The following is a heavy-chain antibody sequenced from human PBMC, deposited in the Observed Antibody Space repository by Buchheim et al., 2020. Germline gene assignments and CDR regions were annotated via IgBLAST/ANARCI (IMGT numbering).Heavy chain of an antibody. Sequence: EVQLVESGGGLVKPGGSLRLSCAASGFTFSSYSMNWVRQAPGKGLEWVSSISSSSSYIYYADSVKGRFTISRDNAKNSLYLQMNSLRAEDTAVYYCARDGVLVVVVAATPARDGMDVWGQGTT. CDR2: ISSSSSYI. CDR1: GFTFSSYS. CDR3: ARDGVLVVVVAATPARDGMDV. J-gene: IGHJ6*02. V-gene: IGHV3-21*01. D-gene: IGHD2-15*01.